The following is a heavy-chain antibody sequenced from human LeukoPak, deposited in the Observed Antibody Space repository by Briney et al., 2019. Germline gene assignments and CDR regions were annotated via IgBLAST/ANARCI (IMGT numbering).Heavy chain of an antibody. D-gene: IGHD3-3*01. V-gene: IGHV4-4*07. J-gene: IGHJ4*02. CDR3: ARESAIFGVFIVAFDY. Sequence: PSETLSLTCTVSGGSISSYYWNWIRQPAGKGLEWIGRIYSSGSTNYNPSLKGRVTMSVDTSKNQFSLKLNSVTAADTAVYYCARESAIFGVFIVAFDYWGQGALVTVSS. CDR2: IYSSGST. CDR1: GGSISSYY.